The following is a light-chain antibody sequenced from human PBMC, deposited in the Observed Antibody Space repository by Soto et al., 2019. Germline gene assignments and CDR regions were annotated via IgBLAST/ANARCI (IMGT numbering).Light chain of an antibody. V-gene: IGKV2-28*01. J-gene: IGKJ1*01. CDR2: LGS. CDR1: QSLLQNDGYNF. CDR3: MQALQISWT. Sequence: DIVMTQSPLSLPVTPGEPASISCRSSQSLLQNDGYNFLAWYLQKPGQSPQLLIYLGSNRASGVPDRFSGSGSGTDFTLKISRVEAEDVGVYYCMQALQISWTFGQGTKVEIK.